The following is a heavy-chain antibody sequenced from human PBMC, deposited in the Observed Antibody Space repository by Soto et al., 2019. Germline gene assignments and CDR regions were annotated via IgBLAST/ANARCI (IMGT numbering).Heavy chain of an antibody. Sequence: GVSLRLSWAASGFTFSNYAMSWARQAPGKGLEWVSAISGSGGTTHYADSVKGRFTISRDNSKNTLYLQMNSLRVEDTAVYYCAKDRSSTSCYAFDYWGQGSLVTVSS. CDR2: ISGSGGTT. CDR1: GFTFSNYA. D-gene: IGHD2-2*01. CDR3: AKDRSSTSCYAFDY. J-gene: IGHJ4*02. V-gene: IGHV3-23*01.